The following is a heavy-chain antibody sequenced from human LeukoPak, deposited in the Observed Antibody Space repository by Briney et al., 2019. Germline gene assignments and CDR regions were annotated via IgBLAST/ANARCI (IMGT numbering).Heavy chain of an antibody. Sequence: GGSLRLSCAASGFTFSSYNMNWVRQAPGKGLEWVSSISGSGSYIFYADSVKGRFTISRDIAKNSLYLQMNSLRAEDTAVYYCARGQNALWLHKDYWGQGTLVTVSS. CDR3: ARGQNALWLHKDY. J-gene: IGHJ4*02. D-gene: IGHD5-18*01. CDR1: GFTFSSYN. CDR2: ISGSGSYI. V-gene: IGHV3-21*01.